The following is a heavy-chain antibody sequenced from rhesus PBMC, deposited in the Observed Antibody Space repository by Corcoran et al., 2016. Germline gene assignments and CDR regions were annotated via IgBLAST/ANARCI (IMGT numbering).Heavy chain of an antibody. J-gene: IGHJ6*01. V-gene: IGHV1S2*01. Sequence: QVQLVQSGAEVKKPGSSVKVSCKASGSTFTAYYMHWVRQAPRQGVEWMGRSNPYKGNRKDAQKFQGRVTMTRDTSTSTAYMELSSLRSEDTAVYYCARDARSGYYTFGLDSWGQGVVVTVSS. CDR3: ARDARSGYYTFGLDS. CDR2: SNPYKGNR. D-gene: IGHD3-28*01. CDR1: GSTFTAYY.